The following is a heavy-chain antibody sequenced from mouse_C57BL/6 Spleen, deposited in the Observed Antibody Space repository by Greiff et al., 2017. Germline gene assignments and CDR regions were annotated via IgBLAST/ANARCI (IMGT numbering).Heavy chain of an antibody. CDR2: IYPRSGTT. CDR3: EALYDYNGYYAMDY. CDR1: GYTFTSYG. J-gene: IGHJ4*01. D-gene: IGHD2-4*01. Sequence: VQLQQSGAELARPGASVQLSCKASGYTFTSYGISWVKQRTGQGLEWIGEIYPRSGTTYYNEKFKGKATLTADKSSSTAYLELRSLTSDDSAVYFCEALYDYNGYYAMDYWGQGTSVTVSS. V-gene: IGHV1-81*01.